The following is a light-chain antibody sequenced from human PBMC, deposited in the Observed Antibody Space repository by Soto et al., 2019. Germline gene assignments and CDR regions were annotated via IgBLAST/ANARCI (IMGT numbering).Light chain of an antibody. CDR1: QDIRKD. CDR2: GAS. V-gene: IGKV1-6*01. CDR3: LQDYDYPFT. Sequence: AIQMTHSPSSLSASVGDRVTITCRASQDIRKDLAWYQQKPGKAPQILIYGASTLQTGVASRFSGSGSATDFTLTISSLQPEDSAAYYCLQDYDYPFTFGQGTKVDIX. J-gene: IGKJ2*01.